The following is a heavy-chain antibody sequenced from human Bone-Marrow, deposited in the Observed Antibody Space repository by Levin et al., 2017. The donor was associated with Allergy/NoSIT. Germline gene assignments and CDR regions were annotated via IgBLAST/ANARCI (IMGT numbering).Heavy chain of an antibody. J-gene: IGHJ6*02. Sequence: GGSLRLSCAASGFTFSSYWMHWVRQAPGKGLVWVSRINSDGSSTSYADSVKGRFTISRDNAKNTLYLQMNSLRAEDTAVYYCARGGYSSGWYDYYYYYGMDVWGQGTTVTVSS. CDR3: ARGGYSSGWYDYYYYYGMDV. D-gene: IGHD6-19*01. CDR2: INSDGSST. CDR1: GFTFSSYW. V-gene: IGHV3-74*01.